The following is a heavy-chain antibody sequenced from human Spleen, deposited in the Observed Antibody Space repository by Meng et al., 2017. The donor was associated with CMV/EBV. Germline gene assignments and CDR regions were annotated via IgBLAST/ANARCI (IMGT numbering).Heavy chain of an antibody. CDR2: IFAGSAT. CDR3: ARGRAAMVDY. J-gene: IGHJ4*02. V-gene: IGHV3-53*01. CDR1: GFSVSNPY. Sequence: LSLTCAASGFSVSNPYMSWVRQAPGKGLEWVSVIFAGSATYYADSVKGRFTISRDDSKNTLFLQMHRVRVEDTAVYYCARGRAAMVDYWGQGTLVTVSS. D-gene: IGHD5-18*01.